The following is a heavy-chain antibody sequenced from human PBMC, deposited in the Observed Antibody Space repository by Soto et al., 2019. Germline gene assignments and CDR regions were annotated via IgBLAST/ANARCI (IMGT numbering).Heavy chain of an antibody. CDR2: ISAYNGNT. Sequence: ASVKVSCKASGYTFTSYGISWVRQAPGQGLEWMGWISAYNGNTNYVQKLQGRVTMTTDTSTSTAYMELRSLISDDTAVYYCSRELNGGLRFLEWLLEIDYWGQGTLVTVSS. CDR1: GYTFTSYG. D-gene: IGHD3-3*01. J-gene: IGHJ4*02. CDR3: SRELNGGLRFLEWLLEIDY. V-gene: IGHV1-18*01.